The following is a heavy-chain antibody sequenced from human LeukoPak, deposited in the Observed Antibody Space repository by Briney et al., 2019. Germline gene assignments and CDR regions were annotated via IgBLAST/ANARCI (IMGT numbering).Heavy chain of an antibody. CDR1: GYTFTSYG. CDR2: ISAYNGNT. CDR3: AREEGYCSSTSCYGPPYGMDV. V-gene: IGHV1-18*01. Sequence: ASVKVSCKASGYTFTSYGISWVRQAPGQGLEWMGWISAYNGNTNYAQKLQGRVTMTTDTSTSTAYMELRSLRSDDTAVYYCAREEGYCSSTSCYGPPYGMDVWGQGTTVTVSS. J-gene: IGHJ6*02. D-gene: IGHD2-2*01.